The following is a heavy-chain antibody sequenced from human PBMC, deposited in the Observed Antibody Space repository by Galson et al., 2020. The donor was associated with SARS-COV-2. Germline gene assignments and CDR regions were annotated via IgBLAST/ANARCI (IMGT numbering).Heavy chain of an antibody. CDR2: ISAYNGNT. J-gene: IGHJ6*02. CDR1: GYTFTSYG. V-gene: IGHV1-18*01. Sequence: ASVKVSCKASGYTFTSYGISWVRQAPGQGLEWMGWISAYNGNTNYAQKIQGRVTMTTDTSTSTAYMELRSLRSDDTAVYYCARASITIFGVVIMGGPYYYYGMDVWGQGTTVTVSS. CDR3: ARASITIFGVVIMGGPYYYYGMDV. D-gene: IGHD3-3*01.